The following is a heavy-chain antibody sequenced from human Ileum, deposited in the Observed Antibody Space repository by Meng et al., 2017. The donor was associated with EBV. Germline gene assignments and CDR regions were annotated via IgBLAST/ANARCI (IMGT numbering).Heavy chain of an antibody. V-gene: IGHV4-34*01. D-gene: IGHD3-3*01. CDR1: GGSFRGNY. CDR3: RNAFCSAAAGCSDY. J-gene: IGHJ4*02. Sequence: QTQLQQGGEGQLKRSEVLSTTCAAYGGSFRGNYWSWLRQSPGKMLEWIGENNESGSTNYNPSLKSRVTILMDTSKNQFSLKLTSVTAADAAVYYCRNAFCSAAAGCSDYWGQGTLVTVSS. CDR2: NNESGST.